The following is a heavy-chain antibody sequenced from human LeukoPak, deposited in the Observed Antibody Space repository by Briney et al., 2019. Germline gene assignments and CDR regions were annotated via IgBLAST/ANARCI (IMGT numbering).Heavy chain of an antibody. CDR2: ISYDGKNE. CDR1: GFAFSNAW. D-gene: IGHD5-24*01. CDR3: AKQMAVDYFDY. J-gene: IGHJ4*02. V-gene: IGHV3-30*18. Sequence: PGGSLRLSCAASGFAFSNAWMSWVRQAPGKGLEWVAVISYDGKNEYYTDSVKGRFTISRDNAKNTLYLQMNSLRAEDTAVYYCAKQMAVDYFDYWGQGTLVTVSS.